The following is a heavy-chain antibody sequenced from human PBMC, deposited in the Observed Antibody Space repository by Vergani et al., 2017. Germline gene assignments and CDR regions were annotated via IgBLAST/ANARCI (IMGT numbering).Heavy chain of an antibody. D-gene: IGHD3-9*01. J-gene: IGHJ6*04. CDR3: VKEISYYDTLTAYYGRDV. Sequence: EIQVLESGGGLVQPGGSLRLSCAASGFTFSSYAMSWVRQAPGKGLQWVSGISGSGGNTFYADSVKGRFTISRDNSKNTLYLQMSSLRAEDTAVYFCVKEISYYDTLTAYYGRDVWGEGTTVTVSS. CDR2: ISGSGGNT. V-gene: IGHV3-23*01. CDR1: GFTFSSYA.